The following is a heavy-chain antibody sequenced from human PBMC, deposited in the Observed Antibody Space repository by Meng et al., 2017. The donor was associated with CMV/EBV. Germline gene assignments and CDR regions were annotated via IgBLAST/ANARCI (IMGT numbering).Heavy chain of an antibody. Sequence: QVQRVQCVDEVKTPLASVQVSCKVSGYTLTELSMHWVRQAPGKGLEWMGGFDPEDGETIYAQKFQGRVTMTEDTSTDTAYMELSSLRSEDTAVYYCATEIFGGWYSFDYWGQGTLVTVSS. CDR1: GYTLTELS. D-gene: IGHD6-19*01. CDR2: FDPEDGET. J-gene: IGHJ4*02. CDR3: ATEIFGGWYSFDY. V-gene: IGHV1-24*01.